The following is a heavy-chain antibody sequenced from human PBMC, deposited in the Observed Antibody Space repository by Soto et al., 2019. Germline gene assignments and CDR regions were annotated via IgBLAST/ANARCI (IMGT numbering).Heavy chain of an antibody. CDR3: ARDWVDFRRGLYGMDV. V-gene: IGHV4-31*03. J-gene: IGHJ6*02. CDR1: GGSISSCVYY. Sequence: SETLSLTCTVSGGSISSCVYYWSWIRQHPGKGLEWIRYIYYSGSTYYNPSLKSRVTISVDTSKNQFSLKLSSVTAADTAVYYCARDWVDFRRGLYGMDVWGQGTTVTVSS. D-gene: IGHD3-3*01. CDR2: IYYSGST.